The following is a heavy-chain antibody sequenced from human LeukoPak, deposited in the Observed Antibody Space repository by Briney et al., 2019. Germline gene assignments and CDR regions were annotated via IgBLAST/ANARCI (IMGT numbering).Heavy chain of an antibody. CDR2: ISGSGGST. CDR1: GFTFSSYA. CDR3: ATNWVASSWFNWFDP. V-gene: IGHV3-23*01. Sequence: GGSLRLSXAASGFTFSSYAMSWVCQAPGKGLEWVSAISGSGGSTHYADSVKGRFTISRDNSKNTLYLQMNSLRAEDTAVYYCATNWVASSWFNWFDPWGQGTLVTVSS. D-gene: IGHD6-13*01. J-gene: IGHJ5*02.